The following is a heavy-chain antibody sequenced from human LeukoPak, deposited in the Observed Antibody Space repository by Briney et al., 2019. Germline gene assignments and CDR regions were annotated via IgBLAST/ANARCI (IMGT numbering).Heavy chain of an antibody. D-gene: IGHD6-19*01. V-gene: IGHV3-23*01. CDR2: ITGTDGST. CDR3: ARYNIAVAGFDY. J-gene: IGHJ4*02. Sequence: GGSLRLSCAASGFTFSYYAMSWVRQAPGEGLEWVSGITGTDGSTYYADSVKGRFTISRDNSKNTLYLQMNSLRAEDTAVYYCARYNIAVAGFDYWGQGTLVTVSS. CDR1: GFTFSYYA.